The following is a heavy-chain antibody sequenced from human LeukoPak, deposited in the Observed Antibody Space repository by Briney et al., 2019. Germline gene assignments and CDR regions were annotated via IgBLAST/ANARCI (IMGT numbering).Heavy chain of an antibody. Sequence: SETLSLTCAVYGGSFSGYYWSWIRQPPGKGLEWIGYIYYSGSTNYNPSLKSRVTISVDTSKNQFSLKLSSVTAADTAVYYCARASDSPGRLSSVYYYYYGMDVWGQGTTVTVSS. J-gene: IGHJ6*02. CDR2: IYYSGST. D-gene: IGHD5/OR15-5a*01. CDR1: GGSFSGYY. CDR3: ARASDSPGRLSSVYYYYYGMDV. V-gene: IGHV4-59*01.